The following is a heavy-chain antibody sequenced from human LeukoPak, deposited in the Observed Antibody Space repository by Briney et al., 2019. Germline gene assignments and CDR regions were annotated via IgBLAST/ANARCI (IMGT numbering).Heavy chain of an antibody. J-gene: IGHJ4*02. CDR1: GGSISSSSYY. CDR3: ARDGSGYSYGHFDY. Sequence: SETLSLTCTVSGGSISSSSYYWGWIRQPPGKGLEWIGSIYYSGSTYYNPSLKSRVTISVDTSKNQFSLKLSSVTAADTAVYYCARDGSGYSYGHFDYWGQGTLVTVSS. D-gene: IGHD5-18*01. V-gene: IGHV4-39*07. CDR2: IYYSGST.